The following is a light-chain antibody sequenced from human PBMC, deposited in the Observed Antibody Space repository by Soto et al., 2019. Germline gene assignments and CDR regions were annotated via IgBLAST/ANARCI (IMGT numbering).Light chain of an antibody. V-gene: IGKV1-5*03. J-gene: IGKJ1*01. Sequence: DIQMTQFPSTLSASVGDRATITCRASQSIGSSLAWYQQKPGKAPKLLIYKASSLQTGVPSRFSGSGSGTEFTLTISRLQPDDFATYYCQHYKTYWTFGQGTKVEV. CDR2: KAS. CDR1: QSIGSS. CDR3: QHYKTYWT.